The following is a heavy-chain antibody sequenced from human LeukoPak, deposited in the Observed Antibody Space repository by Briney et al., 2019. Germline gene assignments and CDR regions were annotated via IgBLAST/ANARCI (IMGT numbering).Heavy chain of an antibody. D-gene: IGHD6-6*01. V-gene: IGHV3-7*01. J-gene: IGHJ6*02. CDR1: GFTFSSYW. CDR3: ARDKGIAARPFPWDYYYYGMDV. CDR2: IKQDGSEK. Sequence: GGSLRLSCAASGFTFSSYWMSWVRQAPGKGLEWVANIKQDGSEKYYVDSVKGRFTISRDNAKNSLYLQMNSLRAEDTAVYYCARDKGIAARPFPWDYYYYGMDVWGQGTTVTVSS.